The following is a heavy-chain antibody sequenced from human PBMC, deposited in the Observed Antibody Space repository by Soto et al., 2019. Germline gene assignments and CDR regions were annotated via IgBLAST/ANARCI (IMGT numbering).Heavy chain of an antibody. CDR1: GFTFSNYA. Sequence: GGSLRLSCAASGFTFSNYAMSWVRQAPGKGLEWVSLVSATAGTTYYTDSVKGRFTISRDNSRNTVYLQMNSLGADDTAVYYRAKDRLAGGFDYWGQGTLVTVSS. J-gene: IGHJ4*02. D-gene: IGHD3-16*01. CDR2: VSATAGTT. CDR3: AKDRLAGGFDY. V-gene: IGHV3-23*01.